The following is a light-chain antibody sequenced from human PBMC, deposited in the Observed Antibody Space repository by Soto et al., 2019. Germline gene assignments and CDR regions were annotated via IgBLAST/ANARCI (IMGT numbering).Light chain of an antibody. Sequence: DIQMTPSPASLSVSPADRDTNTWRASQSISNFLNWYQHRPGKAPKLLIYVASSLLSGVPSRFSGAGSGTDFTLTISSLQPEDFATYYCQQSYSTTWTFGQGTKLDIK. V-gene: IGKV1-39*01. J-gene: IGKJ1*01. CDR3: QQSYSTTWT. CDR2: VAS. CDR1: QSISNF.